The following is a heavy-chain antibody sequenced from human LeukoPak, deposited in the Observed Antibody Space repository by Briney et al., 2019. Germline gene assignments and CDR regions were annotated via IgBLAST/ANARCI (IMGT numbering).Heavy chain of an antibody. CDR3: ARVETNSWAGYFDY. V-gene: IGHV3-7*01. CDR1: GFTFSSYW. D-gene: IGHD6-13*01. Sequence: PGGSLRLSCAASGFTFSSYWMSWVRQAPGKGLEWVANIKQDGSEKYYVDSVKGRFTISRDNAKNSLYLQMNSLRPDDTAVYYCARVETNSWAGYFDYWGQGALVTVSS. J-gene: IGHJ4*02. CDR2: IKQDGSEK.